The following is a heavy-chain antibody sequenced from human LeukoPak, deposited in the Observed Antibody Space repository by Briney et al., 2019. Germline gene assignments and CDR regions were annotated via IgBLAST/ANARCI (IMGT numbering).Heavy chain of an antibody. Sequence: SVKVSCKASGGTFSSYAISWVRQAPGQGLERMGRIIPIFGTANYAQKFQGRVTITTDESTSTAYMELSSLRSEDTAVYYCASYPHYGDYYRLDYWGQGTLVTVSS. D-gene: IGHD4-17*01. CDR2: IIPIFGTA. CDR1: GGTFSSYA. V-gene: IGHV1-69*05. J-gene: IGHJ4*02. CDR3: ASYPHYGDYYRLDY.